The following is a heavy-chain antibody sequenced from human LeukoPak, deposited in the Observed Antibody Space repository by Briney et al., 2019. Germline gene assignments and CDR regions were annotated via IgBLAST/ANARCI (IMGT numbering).Heavy chain of an antibody. CDR2: IIPIFGTA. D-gene: IGHD4-17*01. Sequence: ASVKVSCKASGGTFSSYAISWVRQAPGQGLEWMGGIIPIFGTANYAQKFRGRVTITADESTSTAYMELSSLRSEDTAVYYCARDLSGLVGDWGQGTLVTVSS. J-gene: IGHJ4*02. V-gene: IGHV1-69*13. CDR3: ARDLSGLVGD. CDR1: GGTFSSYA.